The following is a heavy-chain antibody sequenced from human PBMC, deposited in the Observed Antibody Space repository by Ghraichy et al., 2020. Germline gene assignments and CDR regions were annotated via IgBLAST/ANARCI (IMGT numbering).Heavy chain of an antibody. CDR1: GDRVSNNDAV. Sequence: SETLSLTCAISGDRVSNNDAVWNWIRQSPSRGLEWLGRTYYRSNWYHDYVLSVESRITIKAVTSTNKLSLQLRSVTAEDTAVYYCARGRQWLSALDVWGQGTTVTVSS. CDR3: ARGRQWLSALDV. CDR2: TYYRSNWYH. D-gene: IGHD6-19*01. J-gene: IGHJ6*02. V-gene: IGHV6-1*01.